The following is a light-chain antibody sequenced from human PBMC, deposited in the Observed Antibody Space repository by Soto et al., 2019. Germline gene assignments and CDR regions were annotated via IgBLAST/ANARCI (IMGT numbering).Light chain of an antibody. V-gene: IGKV1-5*03. J-gene: IGKJ2*02. CDR1: QSISSW. CDR3: QHYNNARCT. CDR2: KAS. Sequence: DIQMTQSPSTLSASVGDRVTITCRASQSISSWLAGIHKNQGKPLKLLIYKASSLESGVPSRFSGSGSGTEFTLTISSLQADDFATYYCQHYNNARCTFGQGTKLEIK.